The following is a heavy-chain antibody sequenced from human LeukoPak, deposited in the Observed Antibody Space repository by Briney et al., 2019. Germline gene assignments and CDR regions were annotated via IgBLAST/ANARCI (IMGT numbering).Heavy chain of an antibody. CDR1: GDSVSSNSAA. V-gene: IGHV6-1*01. Sequence: SQTLSLTCAISGDSVSSNSAAWNWIRQSPSRGLEWLGRTYYRSKWYNDYAVSVKSRITINPDTSKNQFSLQPNSVTPEDTAVYYCARDQTRLKSYYDILTGYQDYYGMDVWGQGTTVTVSS. CDR3: ARDQTRLKSYYDILTGYQDYYGMDV. J-gene: IGHJ6*02. D-gene: IGHD3-9*01. CDR2: TYYRSKWYN.